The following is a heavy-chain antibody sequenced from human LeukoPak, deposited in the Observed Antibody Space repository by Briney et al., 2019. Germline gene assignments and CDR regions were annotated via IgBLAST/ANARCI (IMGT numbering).Heavy chain of an antibody. V-gene: IGHV3-74*01. CDR1: GFTFSSYW. J-gene: IGHJ4*02. CDR2: ISRDGSST. Sequence: GGSLRLSCAASGFTFSSYWMHWVRQAPGKGLVWVSRISRDGSSTSYADSVKGRFAISRDNAKNTLYLQMYSLRAEDTAVYYCARELATSFDYGGQGTLVTVSS. CDR3: ARELATSFDY. D-gene: IGHD5-12*01.